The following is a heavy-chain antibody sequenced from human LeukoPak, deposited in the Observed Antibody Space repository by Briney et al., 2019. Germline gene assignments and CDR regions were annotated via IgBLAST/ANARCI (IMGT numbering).Heavy chain of an antibody. Sequence: GASVKVSCKASGYTFTGYYMHWVRQAPGQGLEWMGWINPNSGGTNYAQKFQGRVTMTRDTSISTAYMELSRLRSDDTAVYYCARAQYYYDSSGYAEAFDIWGQGTMVTVSS. V-gene: IGHV1-2*02. CDR3: ARAQYYYDSSGYAEAFDI. J-gene: IGHJ3*02. D-gene: IGHD3-22*01. CDR1: GYTFTGYY. CDR2: INPNSGGT.